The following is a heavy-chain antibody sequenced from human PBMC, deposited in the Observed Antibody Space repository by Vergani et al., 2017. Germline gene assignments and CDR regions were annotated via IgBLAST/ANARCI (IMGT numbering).Heavy chain of an antibody. V-gene: IGHV1-69*01. CDR2: IIPIFGTA. D-gene: IGHD2-15*01. CDR1: GGTFSSYG. Sequence: QVQLVQSGAEVKKPGSSVKVSCKASGGTFSSYGISCVRQAPGQGLEWMGGIIPIFGTANYAQKIQGRVTITADESTSTAYMELSSLRSEDTAVYYCARGGDGFCSGGSCYKIWGQGTMVTVSS. J-gene: IGHJ3*02. CDR3: ARGGDGFCSGGSCYKI.